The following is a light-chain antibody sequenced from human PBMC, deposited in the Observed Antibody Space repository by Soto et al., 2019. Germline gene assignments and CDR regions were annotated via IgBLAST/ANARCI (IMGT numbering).Light chain of an antibody. J-gene: IGLJ3*02. CDR2: DND. CDR3: EAWDSSLSAGV. CDR1: RSNIGNNY. Sequence: QSLLTEPPWVSAAPGQKVTFSCSGSRSNIGNNYVSWYQHLPGTAPKLLIYDNDKRPSGIPDRFSASKSGTSATLGITGLQTGDEADYYCEAWDSSLSAGVFGGGTKVTVL. V-gene: IGLV1-51*01.